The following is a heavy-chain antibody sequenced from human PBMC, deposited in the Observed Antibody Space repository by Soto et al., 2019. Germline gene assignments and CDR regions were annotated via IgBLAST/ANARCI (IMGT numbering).Heavy chain of an antibody. CDR2: ISYDGSNK. Sequence: QVQLVESGGGVVQPGRSLRLSCAASGFTFSSYAMHWVRQAPGKGLEWVAVISYDGSNKYYADSVKGRFTISRDNSKNTLYLQMNSLRAEDTAVYYCARDKRDLRFLEWSSYFDFRGQGTLVTVAS. V-gene: IGHV3-30-3*01. D-gene: IGHD3-3*01. J-gene: IGHJ4*02. CDR1: GFTFSSYA. CDR3: ARDKRDLRFLEWSSYFDF.